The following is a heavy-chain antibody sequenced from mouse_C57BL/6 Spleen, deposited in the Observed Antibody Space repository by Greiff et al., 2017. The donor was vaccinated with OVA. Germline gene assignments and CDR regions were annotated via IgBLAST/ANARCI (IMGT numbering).Heavy chain of an antibody. D-gene: IGHD2-3*01. CDR1: GFTFSNYW. V-gene: IGHV6-3*01. Sequence: EVKLEESGGGLVQPGGSMKLSCVASGFTFSNYWMNWVRQSPEKGLEWVAQIRLKSDNYATHYAESVKGRFTISRDDSKSSVYLQMNNLRAEDTGIYYCTLFYDGYFDVWGTGTTVTVSS. CDR2: IRLKSDNYAT. J-gene: IGHJ1*03. CDR3: TLFYDGYFDV.